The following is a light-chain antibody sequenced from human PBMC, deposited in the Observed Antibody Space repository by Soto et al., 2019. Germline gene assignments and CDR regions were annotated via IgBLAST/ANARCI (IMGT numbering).Light chain of an antibody. V-gene: IGLV1-40*01. CDR3: QSYDSSRSGSV. Sequence: QSVLTQPPSVSGAPVQRVTISCTGSSSNIGAGYDVHWYQQLPGTAPKLLISGNSNRPSGVPDRFSGSKSGTSASLAITGLQAEDEADYYCQSYDSSRSGSVFGGGTKVTVL. CDR1: SSNIGAGYD. CDR2: GNS. J-gene: IGLJ2*01.